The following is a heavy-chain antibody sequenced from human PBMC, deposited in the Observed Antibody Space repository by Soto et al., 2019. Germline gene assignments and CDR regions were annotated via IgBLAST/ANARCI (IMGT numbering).Heavy chain of an antibody. J-gene: IGHJ4*02. Sequence: QVQLVQSGPEVKKPGASVKVSCKGSGYTFSNYGVTWVRQAPGQGLERLGWVSAYNRNTDYAQKFEDRATMTIDTTKTTACVELRGLPPGVTDVYFCARERRWERLLYWGQGT. V-gene: IGHV1-18*01. CDR3: ARERRWERLLY. CDR2: VSAYNRNT. D-gene: IGHD1-1*01. CDR1: GYTFSNYG.